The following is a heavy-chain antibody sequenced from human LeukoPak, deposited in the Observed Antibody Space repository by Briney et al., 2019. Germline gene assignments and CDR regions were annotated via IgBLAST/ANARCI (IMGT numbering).Heavy chain of an antibody. CDR2: ISSSGSTI. D-gene: IGHD3-10*02. J-gene: IGHJ6*04. CDR1: GFTFSSYE. V-gene: IGHV3-48*03. CDR3: AELGITMIGGV. Sequence: GGSLRLACAASGFTFSSYEMNWVRQAPGKGLEWVSYISSSGSTIYYADSVKGRFTISRDNAKNSLYLQMNSLRAEDTAVYYCAELGITMIGGVWGKGTTVTISS.